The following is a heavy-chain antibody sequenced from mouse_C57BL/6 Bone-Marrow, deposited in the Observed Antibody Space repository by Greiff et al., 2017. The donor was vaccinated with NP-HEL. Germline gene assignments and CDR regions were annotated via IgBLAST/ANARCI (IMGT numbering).Heavy chain of an antibody. D-gene: IGHD2-2*01. J-gene: IGHJ1*03. CDR2: IDPSDSYT. Sequence: VQLQQPGAELVMPGASVKLSCKASGYTFTSYWMHWVKQRPGQGLEWIGEIDPSDSYTNYNQKFKGKSTLTVDKSSSTAYMQLSSLTSEDSAVYYCARGGEGYYWYFDVWGTGTTVTVSS. V-gene: IGHV1-69*01. CDR3: ARGGEGYYWYFDV. CDR1: GYTFTSYW.